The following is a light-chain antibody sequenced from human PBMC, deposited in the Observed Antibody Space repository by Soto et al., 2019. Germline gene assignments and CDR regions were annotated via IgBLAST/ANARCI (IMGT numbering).Light chain of an antibody. CDR3: QQYSRSPCT. CDR1: QSVASNY. V-gene: IGKV3-20*01. Sequence: EIVLTQSPGTLSLSPGERATLSCRASQSVASNYLAWYQQKPGQAPRLLIYGASSRATGIPDRFSGSGSGTDFTLTISRLEPEDFAVYNCQQYSRSPCTFGQGTKVEIK. J-gene: IGKJ1*01. CDR2: GAS.